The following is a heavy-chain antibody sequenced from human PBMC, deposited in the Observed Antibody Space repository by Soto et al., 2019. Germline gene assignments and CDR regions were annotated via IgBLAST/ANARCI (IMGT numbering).Heavy chain of an antibody. CDR2: IYRGGST. CDR1: GFTVSSNY. D-gene: IGHD2-15*01. CDR3: ARDEYCSGGSCYSYAFDI. Sequence: EVQLVESGGGLVQPGGSLRLSCAASGFTVSSNYMRWVRQAPGKGLEWVSVIYRGGSTYYADSVKGRFTISRHNSKNTLYLQMNSLRAEDTAVYYCARDEYCSGGSCYSYAFDIWGQGTMVTVSS. J-gene: IGHJ3*02. V-gene: IGHV3-53*04.